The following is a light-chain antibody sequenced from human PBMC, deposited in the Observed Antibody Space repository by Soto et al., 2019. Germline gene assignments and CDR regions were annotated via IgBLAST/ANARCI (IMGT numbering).Light chain of an antibody. CDR2: DAS. J-gene: IGKJ1*01. CDR1: QSISSW. V-gene: IGKV1-5*01. CDR3: QQDNSYWT. Sequence: DIQMTQSPSTLSASVGDRVTITCRASQSISSWLAWYQQKPGKAPKLLIYDASSLESGVPSRFSGSGSGTEFTLPISSLQPDDFATYYCQQDNSYWTFGQGTKVDIK.